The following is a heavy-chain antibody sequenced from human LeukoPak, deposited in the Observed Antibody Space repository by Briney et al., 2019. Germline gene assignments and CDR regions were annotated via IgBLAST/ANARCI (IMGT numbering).Heavy chain of an antibody. J-gene: IGHJ4*02. Sequence: ASVKVSCKASGYTFTGYYMHWVRQAPGQGLEWIGWINPNSGGTNYAQKFQGRVTMTRDTSISTAYMELSRLRSDDTAVYYCAREYYYDSSGYYPFDYWGQGTLVTVSS. V-gene: IGHV1-2*02. CDR1: GYTFTGYY. CDR2: INPNSGGT. CDR3: AREYYYDSSGYYPFDY. D-gene: IGHD3-22*01.